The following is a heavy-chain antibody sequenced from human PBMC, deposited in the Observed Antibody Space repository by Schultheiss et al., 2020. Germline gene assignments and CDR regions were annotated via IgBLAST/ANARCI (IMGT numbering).Heavy chain of an antibody. CDR2: TYYSGST. D-gene: IGHD6-19*01. V-gene: IGHV4-59*01. Sequence: SQTLSLTCAVYGGSFSGYYWSWIRQPPGKGLEWIGYTYYSGSTNYNPSLKSRVTISVDTSKNQFSLKLSSVTAADTAVYYCAREFSAVAGVSPGYWGQGTLVTVFS. CDR3: AREFSAVAGVSPGY. J-gene: IGHJ4*02. CDR1: GGSFSGYY.